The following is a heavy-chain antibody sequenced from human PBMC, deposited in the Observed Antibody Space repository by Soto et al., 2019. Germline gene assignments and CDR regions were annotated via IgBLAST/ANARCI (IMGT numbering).Heavy chain of an antibody. CDR1: GFSLSTRAVG. CDR2: IYWNDDQ. D-gene: IGHD7-27*01. Sequence: SGPTLVNPTQTLTLTCTFSGFSLSTRAVGVGWIRQPPGKALEWLALIYWNDDQRYSPSLKNRLTITKDTSKNHVVLTMTNMDPADTATYYCAHRQDLGAFDIWGQGTMVTVSS. V-gene: IGHV2-5*01. J-gene: IGHJ3*02. CDR3: AHRQDLGAFDI.